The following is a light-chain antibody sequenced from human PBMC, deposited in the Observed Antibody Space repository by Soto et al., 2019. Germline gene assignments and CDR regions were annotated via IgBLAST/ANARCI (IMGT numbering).Light chain of an antibody. Sequence: QSVLTQPASVSGSPGQSITISCTGTSSDVGSHNLVSWYQQHPGQAPKLMIYEVSKRPLGVSPRFSASKSGNTASLTISGLQAEDEADYYCCSYGGSRAVFGGGPQLTVL. CDR3: CSYGGSRAV. CDR2: EVS. J-gene: IGLJ7*01. V-gene: IGLV2-23*02. CDR1: SSDVGSHNL.